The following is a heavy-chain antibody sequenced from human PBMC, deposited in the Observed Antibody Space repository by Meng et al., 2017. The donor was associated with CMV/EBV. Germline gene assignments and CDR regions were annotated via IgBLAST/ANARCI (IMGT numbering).Heavy chain of an antibody. J-gene: IGHJ4*02. V-gene: IGHV5-10-1*01. CDR3: ARHYSTMAAYYFDF. CDR2: IDPSNTYT. Sequence: KGSGYSCTSYWISWVRQMPGKGLEWIGRIDPSNTYTTYSPSFKGHVTFSADKSISTAYLQWSSLKASDTAMYYCARHYSTMAAYYFDFWGQGTLVTVSS. CDR1: GYSCTSYW. D-gene: IGHD2-2*01.